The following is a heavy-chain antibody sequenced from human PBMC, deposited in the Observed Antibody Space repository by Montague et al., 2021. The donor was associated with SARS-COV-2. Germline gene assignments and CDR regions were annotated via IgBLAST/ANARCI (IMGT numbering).Heavy chain of an antibody. CDR1: GGSFRACF. D-gene: IGHD4-11*01. Sequence: SETLSLTCAVYGGSFRACFWSWARQSPGKGMELMWEMNLSESTNNNPSLKSRATISADTSQNQFSLKVSSVTASVSAVYYCARGADYYSDYRGTLRSWGQGTLVSVSS. J-gene: IGHJ5*02. CDR2: MNLSEST. V-gene: IGHV4-34*04. CDR3: ARGADYYSDYRGTLRS.